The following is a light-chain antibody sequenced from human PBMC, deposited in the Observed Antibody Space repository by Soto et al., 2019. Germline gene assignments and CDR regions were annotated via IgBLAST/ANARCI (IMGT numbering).Light chain of an antibody. V-gene: IGKV1-33*01. CDR3: QQYDNLPLT. CDR1: RDISNY. CDR2: DAS. J-gene: IGKJ4*01. Sequence: DIQMTKSPSSLYASVGDRVTITCQASRDISNYLNWYQQKPGKAPKLVIYDASNLETGVPSRFSGSGSGTDFTFTISSLQPEDIATYYCQQYDNLPLTFGGGTKVEIK.